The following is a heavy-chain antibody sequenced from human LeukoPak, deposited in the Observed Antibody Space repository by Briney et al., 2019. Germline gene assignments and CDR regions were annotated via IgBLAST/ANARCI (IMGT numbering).Heavy chain of an antibody. CDR2: IYYSGST. CDR1: GGSTSSHY. Sequence: PSETLSLTCTVSGGSTSSHYWKWIRQPPGKGLEWIGYIYYSGSTYYNPSLKSRVTISVDTSKNQFSLKLSSVTAADTAVYYCARLRTGGFLDFWGQGTLVTVSS. CDR3: ARLRTGGFLDF. V-gene: IGHV4-59*08. J-gene: IGHJ4*02. D-gene: IGHD1-14*01.